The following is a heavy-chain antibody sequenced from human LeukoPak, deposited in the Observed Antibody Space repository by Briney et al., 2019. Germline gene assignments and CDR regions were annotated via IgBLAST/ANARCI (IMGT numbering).Heavy chain of an antibody. Sequence: SETLSLTCAVSGGSISSGDYSWSWIRQPPGKGLEWIGYIYHSGSTYYNPSLKSRVTISVDRSKNQFSLKLNSVTAADTAVYYCARVGYDDYYFDYWGPGTLVTVSS. CDR3: ARVGYDDYYFDY. V-gene: IGHV4-30-2*01. CDR2: IYHSGST. J-gene: IGHJ4*02. D-gene: IGHD5-12*01. CDR1: GGSISSGDYS.